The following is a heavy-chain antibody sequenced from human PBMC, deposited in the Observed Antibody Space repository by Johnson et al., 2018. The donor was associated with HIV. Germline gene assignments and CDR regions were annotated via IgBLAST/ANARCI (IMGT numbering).Heavy chain of an antibody. CDR2: ISYDGSNK. CDR3: AREKGFVGGAFDI. D-gene: IGHD3-3*01. Sequence: QVQLVESGGGVVQPGRSLRLSCAASGFTFDDYAMHWVRQAPGKGLEWVAVISYDGSNKYYADSVKGRFTISRDNSKNTLYLQMNSLRAEDTAVYYCAREKGFVGGAFDI. CDR1: GFTFDDYA. V-gene: IGHV3-30-3*01. J-gene: IGHJ3*02.